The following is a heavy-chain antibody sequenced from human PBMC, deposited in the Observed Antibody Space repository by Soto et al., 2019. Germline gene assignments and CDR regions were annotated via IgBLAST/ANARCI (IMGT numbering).Heavy chain of an antibody. V-gene: IGHV1-3*01. Sequence: ASVKASCKASGYTFTNYAMHWVRQAPGQRLEWMGWINAGNGNTKYSQKFQGRVTITRDTSASTAYMELSSLRSEDTAVYYCARVSGYYPLDYWGQGTLVTVSS. CDR3: ARVSGYYPLDY. CDR2: INAGNGNT. J-gene: IGHJ4*02. D-gene: IGHD5-12*01. CDR1: GYTFTNYA.